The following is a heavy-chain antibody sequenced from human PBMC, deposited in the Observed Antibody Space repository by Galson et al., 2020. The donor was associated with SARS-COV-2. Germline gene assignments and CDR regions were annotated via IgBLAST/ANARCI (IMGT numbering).Heavy chain of an antibody. J-gene: IGHJ4*02. Sequence: ETSETLSLTCTVSGGSISSYYWSWIRQPPGKGLEWIGYIYYSGSTNYNPSLKSRVTISVDTSKNQFSLKLSSVTAADTAVYYCARLSAETYYYDSSRDPARVFDYWGQGTLVTVSS. V-gene: IGHV4-59*08. D-gene: IGHD3-22*01. CDR2: IYYSGST. CDR3: ARLSAETYYYDSSRDPARVFDY. CDR1: GGSISSYY.